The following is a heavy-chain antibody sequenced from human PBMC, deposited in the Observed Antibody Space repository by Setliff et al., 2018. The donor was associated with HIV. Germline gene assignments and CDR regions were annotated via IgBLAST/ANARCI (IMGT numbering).Heavy chain of an antibody. V-gene: IGHV3-21*01. D-gene: IGHD5-18*01. J-gene: IGHJ4*02. CDR1: GFTFSTYR. CDR2: ISSSSSYI. Sequence: GGSLRLSCAASGFTFSTYRMNWVRQAPGKGLEWVSSISSSSSYIYYADSLKGRFTISRDNAKNSLFLQMNSLRAGDTAVYYCASIELAAMVPVDYWGQGTLVTVSS. CDR3: ASIELAAMVPVDY.